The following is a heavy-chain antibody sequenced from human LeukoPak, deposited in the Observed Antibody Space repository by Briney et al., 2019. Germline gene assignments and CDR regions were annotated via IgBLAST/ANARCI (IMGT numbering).Heavy chain of an antibody. CDR2: ISGSGGST. Sequence: SGGSLRPSCAVSGFTFSSYAMSWVRQAPGKGLEWVSAISGSGGSTYYADSVKGRFTISRDNSKNTLYLQMNSLRAEDTAVYYCAKDQGYSSSWYFNWFDPWGQGTLVTVSS. CDR3: AKDQGYSSSWYFNWFDP. D-gene: IGHD6-13*01. J-gene: IGHJ5*02. CDR1: GFTFSSYA. V-gene: IGHV3-23*01.